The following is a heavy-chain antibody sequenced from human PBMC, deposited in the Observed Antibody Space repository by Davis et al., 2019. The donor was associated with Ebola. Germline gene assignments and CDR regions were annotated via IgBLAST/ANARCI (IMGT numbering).Heavy chain of an antibody. J-gene: IGHJ4*02. Sequence: GESLKISCAASGFTFDDYGMNWVRQAPGKGLEWVSSISSSSSYIYYADSVKGRFTISRDNAKNSLYLQMNSLRAEDTAVYYCARDLGGTTVTTCDYWGQGTLVTVSS. CDR3: ARDLGGTTVTTCDY. V-gene: IGHV3-21*01. CDR1: GFTFDDYG. D-gene: IGHD4-17*01. CDR2: ISSSSSYI.